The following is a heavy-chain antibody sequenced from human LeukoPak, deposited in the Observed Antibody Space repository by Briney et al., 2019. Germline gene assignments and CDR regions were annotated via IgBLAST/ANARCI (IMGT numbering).Heavy chain of an antibody. V-gene: IGHV5-51*01. D-gene: IGHD1-26*01. CDR1: GYSFTNYW. CDR3: ARNSGTENNFDY. CDR2: IYLGDFGI. Sequence: GESLQISCKGSGYSFTNYWIGLVRQMPGKGVEWMCIIYLGDFGIRYSPSFQGQVTISADKSISTVYLQWSSLKASDTAMYYCARNSGTENNFDYWGQGTLVTVSS. J-gene: IGHJ4*02.